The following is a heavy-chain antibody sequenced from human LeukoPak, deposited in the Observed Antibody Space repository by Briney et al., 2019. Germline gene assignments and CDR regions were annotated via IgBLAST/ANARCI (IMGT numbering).Heavy chain of an antibody. V-gene: IGHV1-69*05. Sequence: ASVKVSCKASGGTFSSYAISWVRQAPGQGLEWMGRIIPIFGTANYAQKFQGRVTITTDESTSTAYMELSSLRSEDTAVYYCARDSPGYYYDSSGYYCFDYWGQGTLVTVSS. CDR2: IIPIFGTA. CDR3: ARDSPGYYYDSSGYYCFDY. CDR1: GGTFSSYA. J-gene: IGHJ4*02. D-gene: IGHD3-22*01.